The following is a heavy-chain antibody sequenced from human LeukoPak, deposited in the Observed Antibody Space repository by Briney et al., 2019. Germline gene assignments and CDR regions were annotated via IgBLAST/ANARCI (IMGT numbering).Heavy chain of an antibody. J-gene: IGHJ4*02. D-gene: IGHD1/OR15-1a*01. CDR3: AKEGTASKPSDLDY. V-gene: IGHV3-11*04. CDR2: ISSSGSTI. CDR1: GFTFSDYY. Sequence: PGGSLRLSCAASGFTFSDYYMSWIRQAPGKGLEWVSYISSSGSTIYYADSVKGRFTISRDNAKNSLYLQMNSLRAEDTAVYYCAKEGTASKPSDLDYWGQGTLVTVSS.